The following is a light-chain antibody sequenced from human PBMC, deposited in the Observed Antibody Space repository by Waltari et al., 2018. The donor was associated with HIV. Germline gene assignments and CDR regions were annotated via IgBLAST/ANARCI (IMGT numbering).Light chain of an antibody. J-gene: IGLJ3*02. CDR3: CSYVSEIVPCV. Sequence: QTALTQPASVSGSPGPSITTSCTGTSSNVGAFNLVSWSQQHPGKAPRLIIYDVSARPAGVSNRFTGSKSGNTASLTISGLQAEDEADYYCCSYVSEIVPCVFGGGTKLTVL. CDR2: DVS. V-gene: IGLV2-23*02. CDR1: SSNVGAFNL.